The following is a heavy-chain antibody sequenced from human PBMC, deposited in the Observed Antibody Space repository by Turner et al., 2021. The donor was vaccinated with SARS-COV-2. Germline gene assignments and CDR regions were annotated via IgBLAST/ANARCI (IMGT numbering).Heavy chain of an antibody. CDR1: GFSFSDYY. V-gene: IGHV3-11*01. CDR2: NSSSGSTI. CDR3: ASPHEGYYGMDV. J-gene: IGHJ6*02. Sequence: QLQLVELGAGLVKPAGSLRPSSAASGFSFSDYYMSWVRQATGKGLEWVSDNSSSGSTIYYADSMKGRFTICRDNAKKSMYRQMNSLRAEDTAVYYCASPHEGYYGMDVWGQGTTVTVSS.